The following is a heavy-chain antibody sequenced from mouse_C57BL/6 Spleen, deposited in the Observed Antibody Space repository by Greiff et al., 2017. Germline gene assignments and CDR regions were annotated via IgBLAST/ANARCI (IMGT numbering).Heavy chain of an antibody. Sequence: VQLKESGPGLVKPSQSLSLTCSVTGYSITSGYYWNWIRQFPGNKLEWMGYISYDGSNNYNPSLKNRISITRDTSKNQFFLKLNSVTTEDTATYYCARVIDGYPTFDYWGQGTTLTVSS. CDR2: ISYDGSN. CDR3: ARVIDGYPTFDY. D-gene: IGHD2-3*01. CDR1: GYSITSGYY. V-gene: IGHV3-6*01. J-gene: IGHJ2*01.